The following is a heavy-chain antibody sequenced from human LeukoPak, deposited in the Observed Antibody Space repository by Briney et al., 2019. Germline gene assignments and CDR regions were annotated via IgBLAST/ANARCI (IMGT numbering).Heavy chain of an antibody. V-gene: IGHV3-21*06. J-gene: IGHJ4*02. Sequence: PGGSLRLSCAASGFTFRSCSMNWVRQAPGKGLEWVSFITSTSGDMLYADSVKGRFTISRDNAKNTLYLQMNSLRAEDTAVYFCARAAGHYFDYWGQGSLLTVSS. CDR3: ARAAGHYFDY. CDR1: GFTFRSCS. D-gene: IGHD3-10*01. CDR2: ITSTSGDM.